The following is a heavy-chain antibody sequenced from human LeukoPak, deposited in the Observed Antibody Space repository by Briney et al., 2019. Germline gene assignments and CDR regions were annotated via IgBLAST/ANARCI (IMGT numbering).Heavy chain of an antibody. CDR2: IYRTGST. D-gene: IGHD3-22*01. J-gene: IGHJ3*02. CDR1: GGSISNYY. V-gene: IGHV4-4*08. CDR3: AREIHYDSSGQRTLHAFDM. Sequence: SETLSLTCTVSGGSISNYYWTWIRQPPGKGLEWIGSIYRTGSTDYNPSLKSRVTISVDTSKNLFSLNLTSVTAADTAVYFCAREIHYDSSGQRTLHAFDMWGQGTMVTVSS.